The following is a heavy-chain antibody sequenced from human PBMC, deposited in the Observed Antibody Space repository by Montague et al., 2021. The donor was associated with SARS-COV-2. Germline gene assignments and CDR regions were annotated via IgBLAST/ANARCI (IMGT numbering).Heavy chain of an antibody. J-gene: IGHJ4*02. V-gene: IGHV6-1*01. CDR2: SCHRSERKY. CDR1: GDSDGGEEAR. CDR3: ARDPRYSLSWSFDY. Sequence: CAISGDSDGGEEARCRWDGQTPERQFGQQRGSCHRSERKYDYAVSVKSRMTISPDTSKNQFSLQLSSVTPEDRAVYYCARDPRYSLSWSFDYWGQGTLVTVSS. D-gene: IGHD6-13*01.